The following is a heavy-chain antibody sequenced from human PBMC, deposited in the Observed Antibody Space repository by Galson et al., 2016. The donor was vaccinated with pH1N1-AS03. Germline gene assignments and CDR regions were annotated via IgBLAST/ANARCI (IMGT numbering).Heavy chain of an antibody. V-gene: IGHV3-13*01. D-gene: IGHD5-12*01. CDR2: LAAVGDT. J-gene: IGHJ6*04. Sequence: LRLSCAASELTLSNYDMHWVRQAPGKGLEWISILAAVGDTNYAGSVKGRFTISRENDKNSLHLQMTSLTAEDTAVYYCAAWGYMPDTPGLDVWGKGTTVIVSS. CDR3: AAWGYMPDTPGLDV. CDR1: ELTLSNYD.